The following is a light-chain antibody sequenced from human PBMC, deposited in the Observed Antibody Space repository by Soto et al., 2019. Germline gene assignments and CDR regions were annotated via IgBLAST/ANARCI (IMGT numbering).Light chain of an antibody. Sequence: DIQMSQSPSSLSASLGDRVTLTCRTSQTIGGFLSCYQKKAGQAPKLLIYVASNLQHGVPRRCSGGGSGTDFPLTITRLHPEYFANYCRQQSYTAPQTFGQGTKVDIK. CDR2: VAS. CDR3: QQSYTAPQT. V-gene: IGKV1-39*01. J-gene: IGKJ1*01. CDR1: QTIGGF.